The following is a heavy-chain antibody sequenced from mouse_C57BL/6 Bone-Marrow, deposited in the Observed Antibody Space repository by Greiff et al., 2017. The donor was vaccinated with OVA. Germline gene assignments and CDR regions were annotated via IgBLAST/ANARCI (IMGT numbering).Heavy chain of an antibody. D-gene: IGHD2-3*01. CDR2: LDPSDSYT. Sequence: QVQLQQPGAELVMPGASVKLSCKASGYTFTSYWMHWVKQRPGQGLEWIGELDPSDSYTNYNQKFKGKSTLTVDKSSSTAYMQLSGLTSEDSAVYYCARGGYDGYYFDYWGQGTTLTVSS. CDR3: ARGGYDGYYFDY. V-gene: IGHV1-69*01. J-gene: IGHJ2*01. CDR1: GYTFTSYW.